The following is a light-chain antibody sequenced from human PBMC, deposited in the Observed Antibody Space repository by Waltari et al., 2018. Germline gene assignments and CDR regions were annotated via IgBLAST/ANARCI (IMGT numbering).Light chain of an antibody. CDR3: GTWDSSLSGAV. Sequence: QSVLTQPPSVSAPPGQRVTLSCYGGSPKFANHYVYLYRQFPGTAPKLLIYEDSERPSGIPGRFSGSKSGTSATLDITGLQAGDEADYYCGTWDSSLSGAVFGGGTHLTVL. CDR1: SPKFANHY. V-gene: IGLV1-51*02. CDR2: EDS. J-gene: IGLJ7*01.